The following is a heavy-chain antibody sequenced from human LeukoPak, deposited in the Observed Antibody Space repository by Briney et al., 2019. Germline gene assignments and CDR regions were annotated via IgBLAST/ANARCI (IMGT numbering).Heavy chain of an antibody. J-gene: IGHJ6*03. CDR1: GVTYSNYA. CDR2: ISGSGVST. V-gene: IGHV3-23*01. D-gene: IGHD3-22*01. Sequence: GGSLRLSCAASGVTYSNYAMSWVRQAPGKGLEWVSLISGSGVSTYYADSVKGQFIISRDNSRNTLYLQMDSLRSEDTAVYYCAKGSSFYYDSSVYYFYIDVWGKGTTVTVSS. CDR3: AKGSSFYYDSSVYYFYIDV.